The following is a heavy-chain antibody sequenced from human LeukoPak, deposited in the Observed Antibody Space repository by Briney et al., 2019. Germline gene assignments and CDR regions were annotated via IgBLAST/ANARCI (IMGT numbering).Heavy chain of an antibody. CDR2: ISYDGSNK. V-gene: IGHV3-30*18. CDR3: AKDRVATKTNFDY. CDR1: GFTFSTYY. D-gene: IGHD5-24*01. J-gene: IGHJ4*02. Sequence: PGGSLRLSCAASGFTFSTYYMTWVRQAPGKGLEWVAVISYDGSNKYYADSVKGRFTISRDNSKNTLYLQMNSLRAEDTAVYYCAKDRVATKTNFDYWGQGTLVTVSS.